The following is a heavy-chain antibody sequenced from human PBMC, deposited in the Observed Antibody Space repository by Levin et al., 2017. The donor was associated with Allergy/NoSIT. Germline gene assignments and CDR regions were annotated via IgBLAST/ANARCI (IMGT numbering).Heavy chain of an antibody. J-gene: IGHJ4*02. CDR2: ISSRSSNI. CDR3: ARDSTAVSSDY. D-gene: IGHD4-11*01. CDR1: GFTFSNYS. V-gene: IGHV3-21*01. Sequence: PGGSLRLSCAASGFTFSNYSMNWVRQAPGKGLEWVSSISSRSSNIYYADSVKGRFTISRDNAKNSLYLQMNSLRAEETAVYYCARDSTAVSSDYWGQGTLVTVSS.